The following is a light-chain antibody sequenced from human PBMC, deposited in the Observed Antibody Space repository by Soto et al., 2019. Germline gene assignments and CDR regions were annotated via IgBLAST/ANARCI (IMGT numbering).Light chain of an antibody. CDR2: KAS. CDR1: QSISSW. Sequence: DIQMTQSPSTLSASVGDRVTITCRASQSISSWLAWYQQKPGKAPKLLIYKASSLESGVPSRFSGSGSGTEFTLTISSLQPDDCATYYCQQGELTFGGGTKVDIK. CDR3: QQGELT. V-gene: IGKV1-5*03. J-gene: IGKJ4*01.